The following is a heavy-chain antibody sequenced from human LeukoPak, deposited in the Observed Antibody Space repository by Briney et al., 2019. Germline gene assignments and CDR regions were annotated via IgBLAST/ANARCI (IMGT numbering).Heavy chain of an antibody. Sequence: ASVKVSCKASGYTFTSYGISWVRQAPGQGLEWMGWISAYNGNTNYAQKLQGRVTMTTDTSTSTAYMELRSLRSDDTAVYYCARALITIFGVVTISGEYYFDYWGQGTLVTVSS. V-gene: IGHV1-18*01. CDR2: ISAYNGNT. J-gene: IGHJ4*02. CDR3: ARALITIFGVVTISGEYYFDY. CDR1: GYTFTSYG. D-gene: IGHD3-3*01.